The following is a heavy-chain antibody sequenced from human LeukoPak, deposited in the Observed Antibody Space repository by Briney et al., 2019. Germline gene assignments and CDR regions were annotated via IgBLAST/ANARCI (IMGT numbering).Heavy chain of an antibody. CDR1: GGSFSGYY. CDR3: ARLKGDLSSSWLNWFDP. CDR2: INHSGST. Sequence: SETLSLTCAVYGGSFSGYYWSWIRQPPGKGLEWIGEINHSGSTNYNPSLKSRVTISIDTSKNQFSLKLSSVTAADTAMYYCARLKGDLSSSWLNWFDPWGQGTLVTVSS. V-gene: IGHV4-34*01. D-gene: IGHD6-13*01. J-gene: IGHJ5*02.